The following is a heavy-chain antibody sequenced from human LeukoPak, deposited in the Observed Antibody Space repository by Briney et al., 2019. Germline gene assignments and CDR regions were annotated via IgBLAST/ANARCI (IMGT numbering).Heavy chain of an antibody. V-gene: IGHV3-21*01. J-gene: IGHJ4*02. Sequence: GGSLRLSCAASGFTFSSYSMNWVRQAPGKGLEWVSSISSSSSYIYYADSVKGRFTISRGNAKNSLYLQMNSLRAEDTAVYYCARDFDFWSGYLRFDYWGQGTLVTVSS. D-gene: IGHD3-3*01. CDR2: ISSSSSYI. CDR1: GFTFSSYS. CDR3: ARDFDFWSGYLRFDY.